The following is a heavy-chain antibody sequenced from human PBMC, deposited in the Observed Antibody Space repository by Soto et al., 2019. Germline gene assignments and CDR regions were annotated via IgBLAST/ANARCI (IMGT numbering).Heavy chain of an antibody. J-gene: IGHJ5*02. CDR2: IYYSGST. D-gene: IGHD2-21*01. CDR1: GGSVSSGSYY. CDR3: ARFLIVANWFDP. Sequence: SETLSLTCTVSGGSVSSGSYYWSWIRQPPGKGLEWIGYIYYSGSTYYNPSLKSRVTISVDTSKNQFSLKLSSVTAADTAGYYCARFLIVANWFDPWGQGTLVTVSS. V-gene: IGHV4-31*03.